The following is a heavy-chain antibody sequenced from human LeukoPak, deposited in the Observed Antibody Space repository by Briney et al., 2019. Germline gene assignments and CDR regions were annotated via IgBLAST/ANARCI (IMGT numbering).Heavy chain of an antibody. Sequence: SETLSLTCAVYGGSFSGYYWSWIRQPPGKGLEWIGEINHSGSTNYNPSLKSRVTISVDTSKNQFSLKLSSVTAADRAVYYCARGPSSIAARPSLGFDYWGQGTLVTVSS. CDR1: GGSFSGYY. V-gene: IGHV4-34*01. J-gene: IGHJ4*02. D-gene: IGHD6-6*01. CDR3: ARGPSSIAARPSLGFDY. CDR2: INHSGST.